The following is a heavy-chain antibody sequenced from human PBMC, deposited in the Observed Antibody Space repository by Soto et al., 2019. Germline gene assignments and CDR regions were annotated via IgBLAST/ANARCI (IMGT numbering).Heavy chain of an antibody. CDR3: AKDRSRSTGGFDY. V-gene: IGHV3-30*18. CDR2: ISYDGSNK. CDR1: GFTFSSYG. Sequence: PGGSLRLSCAASGFTFSSYGMHWVRQAPGKGLEWVAVISYDGSNKYYADSVKGRFTISRDNSKNTLYLQMNSLRAEDTAVYYCAKDRSRSTGGFDYWGQGTLVTV. D-gene: IGHD3-16*01. J-gene: IGHJ4*02.